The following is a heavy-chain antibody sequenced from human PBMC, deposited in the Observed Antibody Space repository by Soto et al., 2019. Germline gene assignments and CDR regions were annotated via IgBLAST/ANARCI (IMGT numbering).Heavy chain of an antibody. V-gene: IGHV1-69*01. D-gene: IGHD3-3*01. CDR3: ATGVIWIGYFTVDS. Sequence: QVQLVQSGAEVKKPGSSVKVSCKASGGSFGKSAINWVRQTPGQGLEWLGGFIPVYRTLNYAQKFQGRVTITADEPTSTAYMTMSSLASDDTAVYYCATGVIWIGYFTVDSWGQGTRVTVSS. J-gene: IGHJ4*02. CDR2: FIPVYRTL. CDR1: GGSFGKSA.